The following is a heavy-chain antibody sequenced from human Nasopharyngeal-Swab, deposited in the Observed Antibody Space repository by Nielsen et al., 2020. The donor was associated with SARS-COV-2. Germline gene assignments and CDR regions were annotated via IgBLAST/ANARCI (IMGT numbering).Heavy chain of an antibody. CDR1: GFTFSSYA. CDR3: AKDRGIVVVIGFDY. V-gene: IGHV3-23*01. Sequence: GESLKISCAASGFTFSSYAMSWVRQAPGKGLEWVSAISGGGGSTYYADSVKGRFTISRDNSKNTLYLQMNSLRAEDTAVYYCAKDRGIVVVIGFDYWGQGTLVTVSS. D-gene: IGHD3-22*01. CDR2: ISGGGGST. J-gene: IGHJ4*02.